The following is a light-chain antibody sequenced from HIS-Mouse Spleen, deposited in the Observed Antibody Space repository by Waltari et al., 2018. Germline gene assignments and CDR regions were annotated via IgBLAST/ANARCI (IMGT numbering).Light chain of an antibody. CDR3: QQYDNLPIT. V-gene: IGKV1-33*01. CDR2: DAS. CDR1: QDISNY. Sequence: DIQMTQSPSSLSASVGDRVTITCQASQDISNYLNWYQQKQGKGPKLLIYDASNLETGVPSRFSGSGSGTDFTFTISSLQPEDIATYYCQQYDNLPITFGQGTRLEIK. J-gene: IGKJ5*01.